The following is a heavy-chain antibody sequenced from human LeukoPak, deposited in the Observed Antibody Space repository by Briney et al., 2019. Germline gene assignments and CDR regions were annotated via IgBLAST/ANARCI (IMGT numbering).Heavy chain of an antibody. CDR1: GFPFSSHS. CDR3: ARDRNYYDSSGYFVY. CDR2: ISYDGSNK. V-gene: IGHV3-30-3*01. J-gene: IGHJ4*02. Sequence: GGSLRLSCAASGFPFSSHSMTWVRQAPGKGLEWVAVISYDGSNKYYADSVKGRFTVSRDNSKNTLYLQMNSLRAEDTAVYYCARDRNYYDSSGYFVYWGQGTLVTVSS. D-gene: IGHD3-22*01.